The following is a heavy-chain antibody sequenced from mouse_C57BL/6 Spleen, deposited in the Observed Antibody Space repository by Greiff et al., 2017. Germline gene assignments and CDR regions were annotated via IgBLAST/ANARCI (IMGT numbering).Heavy chain of an antibody. Sequence: EVMLVESGGGLVKPGGSLKLSCAASGFTFSDYGMHWVRQAPEKGLEWVAYISSGSSTNYYADTVKGRFTISRDNAKNTLFLQKTSLRSEDTAMYYCSTNCDAWFAYWGQGTLVTVSA. CDR2: ISSGSSTN. D-gene: IGHD4-1*01. CDR3: STNCDAWFAY. V-gene: IGHV5-17*01. CDR1: GFTFSDYG. J-gene: IGHJ3*01.